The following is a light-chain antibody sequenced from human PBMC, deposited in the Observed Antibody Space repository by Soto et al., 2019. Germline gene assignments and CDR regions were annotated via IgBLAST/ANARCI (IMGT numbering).Light chain of an antibody. J-gene: IGKJ4*02. V-gene: IGKV1-17*01. CDR3: LQHNSHAFT. CDR1: QGIRTD. CDR2: AAS. Sequence: DIQMTQSPSSLSASVGDRVTITCRASQGIRTDLTWYQQKLGNSPKRMITAASSLQSGVPSRFGGSGSGTEFNLTISGLQPEDLATYYCLQHNSHAFTCGGGTKVEIE.